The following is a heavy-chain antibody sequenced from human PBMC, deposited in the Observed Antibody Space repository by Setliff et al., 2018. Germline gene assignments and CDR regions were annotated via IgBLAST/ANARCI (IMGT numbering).Heavy chain of an antibody. CDR2: FYSFGSI. J-gene: IGHJ3*02. CDR1: GGSITSGGFY. V-gene: IGHV4-39*01. CDR3: ASRSGVVEDPPRQVILDDGFDI. D-gene: IGHD2-15*01. Sequence: SETLSLTCSVSGGSITSGGFYWAWIRQPPGKELEWIGSFYSFGSIYYSPSLKNRVTISGDTSSNQFSLNLNSVTAADTAVYYCASRSGVVEDPPRQVILDDGFDIWGQGTMVT.